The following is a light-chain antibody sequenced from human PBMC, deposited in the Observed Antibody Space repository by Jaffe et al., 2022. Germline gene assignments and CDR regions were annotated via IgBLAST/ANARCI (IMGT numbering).Light chain of an antibody. Sequence: DIQMTQSPSSLSASVGDRVTITCRASQNINSYLNWYQQKPGKAPKLLIYAASTLQSGVPSRFCGSGSGTDFTLTISSLQPEDFATYYCQQSYSTPQTFGQGTNLEIK. CDR1: QNINSY. J-gene: IGKJ2*01. CDR3: QQSYSTPQT. V-gene: IGKV1-39*01. CDR2: AAS.